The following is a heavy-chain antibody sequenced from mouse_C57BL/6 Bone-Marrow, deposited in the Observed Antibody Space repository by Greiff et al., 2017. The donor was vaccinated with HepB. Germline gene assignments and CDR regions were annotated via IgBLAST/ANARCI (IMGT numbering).Heavy chain of an antibody. Sequence: EVQLQESGPELVKPGASVKMSCKASGYTFTDYNMHWVKQSHGKSLEWIGYINPNNGGTSYNQKFKGKATLTVNKSSSTAYMELRSLTSEDSAVYYCASPYYGSRRGYAMDYWGQGTSVTVSS. V-gene: IGHV1-22*01. CDR3: ASPYYGSRRGYAMDY. J-gene: IGHJ4*01. CDR1: GYTFTDYN. D-gene: IGHD1-1*01. CDR2: INPNNGGT.